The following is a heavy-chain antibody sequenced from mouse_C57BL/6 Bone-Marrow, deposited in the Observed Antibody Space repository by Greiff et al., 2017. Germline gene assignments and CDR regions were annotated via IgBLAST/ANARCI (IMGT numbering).Heavy chain of an antibody. J-gene: IGHJ4*01. V-gene: IGHV2-9-1*01. CDR1: GFSLTSYA. Sequence: VQRVESGPGLVAPSQSLSITCTVSGFSLTSYAISWVRQPPGKGLEWLGVIWTGGGTTYNSALKSSLSISKDNSNSQVFLKMNSLQTDDTARYYCARSALIWSYYAMDYWGQGTSVTVSS. CDR2: IWTGGGT. D-gene: IGHD2-10*01. CDR3: ARSALIWSYYAMDY.